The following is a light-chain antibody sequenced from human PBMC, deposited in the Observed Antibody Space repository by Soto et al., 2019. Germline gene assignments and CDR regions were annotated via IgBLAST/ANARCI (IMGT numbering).Light chain of an antibody. Sequence: EIVMTQSPAALSVSLGERVSLTCRASQGVSSYLAWYQQKPGQAPRLLISDASTRATDIPDRFSGSGSGTDFTLTISSLQSSDLAVYYCLQYSTWPPLYTFGQGTKQEIK. CDR3: LQYSTWPPLYT. J-gene: IGKJ2*01. CDR2: DAS. V-gene: IGKV3-15*01. CDR1: QGVSSY.